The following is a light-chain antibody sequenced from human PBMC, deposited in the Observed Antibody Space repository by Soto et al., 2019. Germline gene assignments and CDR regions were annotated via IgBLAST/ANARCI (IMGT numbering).Light chain of an antibody. CDR1: SSDVGGYNY. Sequence: QSALTQPASVSGSPGQSITISCTGTSSDVGGYNYVSWYQQHPGKAPNLMIYDVSNRPSGVSNRFSGSKSGNTASLTISGLQAEDEADYYCSSYTSSSPYVVFGGGTKLTVL. J-gene: IGLJ2*01. CDR2: DVS. V-gene: IGLV2-14*01. CDR3: SSYTSSSPYVV.